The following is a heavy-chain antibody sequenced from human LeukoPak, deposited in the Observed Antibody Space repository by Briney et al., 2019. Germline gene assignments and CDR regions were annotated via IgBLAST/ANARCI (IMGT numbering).Heavy chain of an antibody. CDR2: ISYDGSNK. D-gene: IGHD1-26*01. CDR1: GFTFSSYA. J-gene: IGHJ5*02. Sequence: KPGRSLRLSCAASGFTFSSYAMHWVRQAPGKGLEWVAVISYDGSNKYYADSVKGRFTISRDNSKNTLYLQMNSLRAEDTAVYYCAKAGGIGGSYYFRPWGQGTLVTVSS. V-gene: IGHV3-30*04. CDR3: AKAGGIGGSYYFRP.